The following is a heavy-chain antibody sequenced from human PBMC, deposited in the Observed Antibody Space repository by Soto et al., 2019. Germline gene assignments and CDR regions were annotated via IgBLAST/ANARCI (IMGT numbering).Heavy chain of an antibody. V-gene: IGHV3-23*01. CDR3: AKEGVLRFLEWLSFFDY. Sequence: EVQLLESGGGLVQPGGSLRLSCAASGFTFSSYAMSWVRQAPGKGLEWVSAISGSGGSTYYADSVKGRFTISRDNSKNKLYLQMNSLRAEDTAVYYCAKEGVLRFLEWLSFFDYWGQGTLVTVSS. D-gene: IGHD3-3*01. CDR2: ISGSGGST. J-gene: IGHJ4*02. CDR1: GFTFSSYA.